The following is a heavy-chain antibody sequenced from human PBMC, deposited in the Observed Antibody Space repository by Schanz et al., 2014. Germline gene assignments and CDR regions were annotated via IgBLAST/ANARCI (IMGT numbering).Heavy chain of an antibody. Sequence: EVQLVESGGGLVQPGGSLRLSCAASGFTVSSNYMSWVRQAPGKGLEWVSITYSGGSTYYADSVKGRFTISRDNTKSSLHLQMTSQRADDTAVYYCARDGVAATTDFEYWGQGALVTVSS. CDR2: TYSGGST. J-gene: IGHJ4*02. D-gene: IGHD1-1*01. CDR1: GFTVSSNY. V-gene: IGHV3-66*01. CDR3: ARDGVAATTDFEY.